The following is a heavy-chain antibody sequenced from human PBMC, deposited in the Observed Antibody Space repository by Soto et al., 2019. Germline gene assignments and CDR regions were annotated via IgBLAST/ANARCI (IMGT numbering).Heavy chain of an antibody. Sequence: ASVKVSCKASGYTFTGYYMHWVRQAPGQGLEWMGWINPNSGGTNYAQKFQGWVTMTRDTSISTAYMELSRLRSDDTAVYYCARAPELGGGYDYGDSDDAFDSWGQGTMVTVSS. J-gene: IGHJ3*02. CDR1: GYTFTGYY. V-gene: IGHV1-2*04. CDR3: ARAPELGGGYDYGDSDDAFDS. D-gene: IGHD4-17*01. CDR2: INPNSGGT.